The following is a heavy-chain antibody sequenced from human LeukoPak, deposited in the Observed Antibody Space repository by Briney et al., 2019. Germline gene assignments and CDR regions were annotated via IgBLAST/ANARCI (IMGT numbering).Heavy chain of an antibody. J-gene: IGHJ4*02. CDR3: ARFGIQRGYFDY. CDR2: INHSGST. Sequence: SETLSLTCAVYGGSFSGYYWSWIRQPPGQGMEWIGEINHSGSTNYNPSLKSRVTISVDTSKNQFSLKLSSVTAADTAVYYCARFGIQRGYFDYWGQGTLVTVSS. V-gene: IGHV4-34*01. D-gene: IGHD5-18*01. CDR1: GGSFSGYY.